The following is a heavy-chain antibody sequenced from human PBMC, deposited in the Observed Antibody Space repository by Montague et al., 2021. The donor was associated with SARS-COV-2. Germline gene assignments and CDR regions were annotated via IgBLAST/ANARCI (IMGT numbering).Heavy chain of an antibody. CDR3: ARGPVDDNCSGGSCYSRYDHGLDV. V-gene: IGHV4-34*01. Sequence: SETLSLTCAVYGGSFSGYYWSWIRQPPGKGLEWIGEINHSVSANYNPSLKSRVTISVDTAKNQFSLKLSSVTAADTAVYYCARGPVDDNCSGGSCYSRYDHGLDVWGQGTPVTVSS. D-gene: IGHD2-15*01. J-gene: IGHJ6*02. CDR1: GGSFSGYY. CDR2: INHSVSA.